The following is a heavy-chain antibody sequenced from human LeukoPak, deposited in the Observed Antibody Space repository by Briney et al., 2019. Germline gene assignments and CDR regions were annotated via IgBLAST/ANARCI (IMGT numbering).Heavy chain of an antibody. CDR2: IYYSGST. CDR3: AREDPYYGMDV. CDR1: GGSISSYY. J-gene: IGHJ6*02. V-gene: IGHV4-59*12. Sequence: PSGTLSLTCTVSGGSISSYYWSWIRQPPGKGLEWIGYIYYSGSTNYNPSLKSRVTISVDTSKNQFSLKLSSVTAADTAVYYCAREDPYYGMDVWGQGTTVTVSS.